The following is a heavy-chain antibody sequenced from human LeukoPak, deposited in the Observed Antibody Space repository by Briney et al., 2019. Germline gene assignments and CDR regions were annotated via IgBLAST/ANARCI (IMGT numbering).Heavy chain of an antibody. V-gene: IGHV1-69*05. CDR1: GYTLTELS. D-gene: IGHD2-21*01. Sequence: ASVKVSCKVSGYTLTELSMHWVRQAPGEGLEWMGGIIPLFGTATYSQMFQGRVTITTDESTSTAYMDLSSLKSEDTAVYYCARPMTSYYYFDYWGQGTLVTVSS. CDR2: IIPLFGTA. J-gene: IGHJ4*02. CDR3: ARPMTSYYYFDY.